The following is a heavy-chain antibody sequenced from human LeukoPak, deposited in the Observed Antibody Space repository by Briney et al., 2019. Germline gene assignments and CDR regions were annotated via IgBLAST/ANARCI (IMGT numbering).Heavy chain of an antibody. CDR3: AVGFVVVPGYYSGMDV. D-gene: IGHD2-2*01. CDR1: GGTFSSYA. J-gene: IGHJ6*02. CDR2: IIPILAIA. Sequence: SVKVSCKASGGTFSSYAISWVRQAPGQGLEWMGRIIPILAIANYAQKFQGRVTITADKSTSTAYLELSSLRSEDTAVYYCAVGFVVVPGYYSGMDVWGQGTTVTVSS. V-gene: IGHV1-69*04.